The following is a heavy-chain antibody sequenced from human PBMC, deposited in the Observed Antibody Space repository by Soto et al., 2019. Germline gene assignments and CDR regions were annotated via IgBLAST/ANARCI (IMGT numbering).Heavy chain of an antibody. CDR3: ARDIVVVPAAIPTWFDP. V-gene: IGHV4-34*01. Sequence: SETLSLTCAVYGGSFSGYYWSWIRQPPGKGLEWIGEINHSGSTNYNPSLKSRVTISVDTSKNQFSLELRSLRSDDTAVYYCARDIVVVPAAIPTWFDPWGQGTLVTVSS. CDR1: GGSFSGYY. D-gene: IGHD2-2*01. CDR2: INHSGST. J-gene: IGHJ5*02.